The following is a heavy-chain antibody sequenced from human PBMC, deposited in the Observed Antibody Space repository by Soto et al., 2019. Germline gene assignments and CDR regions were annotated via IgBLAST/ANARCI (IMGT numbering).Heavy chain of an antibody. CDR1: GCTFSIYD. D-gene: IGHD2-15*01. V-gene: IGHV3-30*04. Sequence: GGCLRISCTASGCTFSIYDMDWVCQARGKGLDWLSIISFDGKKIDYAGSVRGRFTISRDNSQNTLYLQMDSLTTEDTAVYYCARRDFYFRGRNGFSGDYAMDVWGQGTTVTVSS. CDR3: ARRDFYFRGRNGFSGDYAMDV. J-gene: IGHJ6*02. CDR2: ISFDGKKI.